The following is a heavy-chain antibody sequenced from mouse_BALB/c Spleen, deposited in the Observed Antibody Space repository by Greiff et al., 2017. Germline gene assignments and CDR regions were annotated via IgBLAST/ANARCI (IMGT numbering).Heavy chain of an antibody. V-gene: IGHV1-69*02. CDR2: IDPSDSYT. Sequence: VQLQQPGAELVKPGASVKLSCKASGYTFTSYWMHWVKQRPGQGLEWIGEIDPSDSYTNYNQKFKGKATLTVDKSSSTAYMQLSSLTSEDSAVYYCARCYYYGSSYWYFDVWGAGTTVTVSS. J-gene: IGHJ1*01. CDR1: GYTFTSYW. D-gene: IGHD1-1*01. CDR3: ARCYYYGSSYWYFDV.